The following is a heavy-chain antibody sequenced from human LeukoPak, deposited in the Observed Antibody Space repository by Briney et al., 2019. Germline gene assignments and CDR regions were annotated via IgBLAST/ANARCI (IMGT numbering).Heavy chain of an antibody. Sequence: GASVKVSCKASGGTSSSYAISWVRQAPGQGLEWMGGIIPIFGTANYAQKFQGRVTITADESTSTAYMELSSLRSEDTAVYYCARIPRRYYYYGMDVWGQGTTVTVSS. CDR1: GGTSSSYA. D-gene: IGHD2-21*01. CDR2: IIPIFGTA. V-gene: IGHV1-69*01. J-gene: IGHJ6*02. CDR3: ARIPRRYYYYGMDV.